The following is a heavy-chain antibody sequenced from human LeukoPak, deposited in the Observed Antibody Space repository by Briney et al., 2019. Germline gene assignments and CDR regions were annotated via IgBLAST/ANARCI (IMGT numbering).Heavy chain of an antibody. CDR1: VFTFSTYR. J-gene: IGHJ4*02. Sequence: PGGSLSLSCAAAVFTFSTYRMNWVRQAAGKGLEWVSSISSSSSYIYYADSMKGRFTISRDNAKNSLYLQMNSLRAEDTAVYYCASEGLDRGYFDYWGQGSLVTVSS. D-gene: IGHD1-14*01. V-gene: IGHV3-21*01. CDR2: ISSSSSYI. CDR3: ASEGLDRGYFDY.